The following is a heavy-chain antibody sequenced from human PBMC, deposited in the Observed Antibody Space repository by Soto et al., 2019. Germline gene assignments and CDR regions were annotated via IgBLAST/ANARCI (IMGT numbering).Heavy chain of an antibody. Sequence: SETLSLTCTVSGGSISSGGYYWSWIRQHPGKGLEWIGYIYYSGSTYYNPSLKSRVTISVDTSKNQFSLKLSSVTAADTAVYYCASIQLWSPITFDYWGQGTLVTVS. J-gene: IGHJ4*02. D-gene: IGHD5-18*01. CDR3: ASIQLWSPITFDY. CDR1: GGSISSGGYY. CDR2: IYYSGST. V-gene: IGHV4-31*03.